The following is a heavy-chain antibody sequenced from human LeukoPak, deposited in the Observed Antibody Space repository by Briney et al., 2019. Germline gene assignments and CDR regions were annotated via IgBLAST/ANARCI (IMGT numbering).Heavy chain of an antibody. D-gene: IGHD3-3*01. CDR1: GGSISSYY. CDR2: IYYTGST. J-gene: IGHJ4*02. Sequence: PSETLSLTCTVSGGSISSYYWSWIRQPPGKGLEWIGYIYYTGSTNYNPSLKSRVTISVDTSKNQFSLKLSSVTAADPAVYYCAREGGFYRPLDYSGQGTLVTVSS. V-gene: IGHV4-59*12. CDR3: AREGGFYRPLDY.